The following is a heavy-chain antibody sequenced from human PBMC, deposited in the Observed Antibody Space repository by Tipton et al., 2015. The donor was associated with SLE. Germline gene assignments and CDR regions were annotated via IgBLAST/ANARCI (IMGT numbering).Heavy chain of an antibody. CDR3: ARGGYFVSVGYYRFDY. CDR1: GFTFSTHS. D-gene: IGHD3-3*01. V-gene: IGHV3-30*04. CDR2: TYFDGTNS. Sequence: SLRLSCAASGFTFSTHSMLWVRQAPGKGLEWVAVTYFDGTNSYYADSVKGRFTISRDNSKNTLFLEMNRLRLDDTAVYHCARGGYFVSVGYYRFDYWGLGHRVSVSS. J-gene: IGHJ4*02.